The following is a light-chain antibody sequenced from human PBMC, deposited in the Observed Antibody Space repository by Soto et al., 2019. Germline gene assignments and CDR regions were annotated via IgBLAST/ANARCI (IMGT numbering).Light chain of an antibody. CDR3: CSYAGSSTVV. J-gene: IGLJ2*01. CDR1: SGDVGSYYL. V-gene: IGLV2-23*02. CDR2: EVS. Sequence: QSALTQSASVSGSPGQAITISCTGTSGDVGSYYLVSWYQQHPGKAPKLMIYEVSKRPSGVSNRFSGSKSGNTASLTISGLQAEDEADYYCCSYAGSSTVVFGGGTKLTVL.